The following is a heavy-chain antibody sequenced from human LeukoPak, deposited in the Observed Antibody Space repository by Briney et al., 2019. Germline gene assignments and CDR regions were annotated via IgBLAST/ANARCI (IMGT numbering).Heavy chain of an antibody. J-gene: IGHJ4*02. CDR3: AKDGGSYSADY. V-gene: IGHV1-46*01. CDR1: GYIFITYK. CDR2: INPSDGDR. Sequence: ASVKASCKASGYIFITYKMHWVRQAPGQGLEWVGIINPSDGDRRNAQKFQGRVTMTRDMSTSTVYMELSSLRSEDTAVYYCAKDGGSYSADYWGQGTLVTVSS. D-gene: IGHD3-10*01.